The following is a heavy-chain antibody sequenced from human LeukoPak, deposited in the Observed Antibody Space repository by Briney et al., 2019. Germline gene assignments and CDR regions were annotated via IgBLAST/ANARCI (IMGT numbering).Heavy chain of an antibody. J-gene: IGHJ4*02. CDR3: AKARLYCSGGSCYFDY. Sequence: GGSLRLSCAASGFTFSSYWMSWVRQAPGKGLEWVANIKQDGSEKYYVDSVKGRFTISRDNSKNTLHLQMNSLRAEDTAVYYCAKARLYCSGGSCYFDYWGQGTLVTVSS. V-gene: IGHV3-7*03. CDR1: GFTFSSYW. CDR2: IKQDGSEK. D-gene: IGHD2-15*01.